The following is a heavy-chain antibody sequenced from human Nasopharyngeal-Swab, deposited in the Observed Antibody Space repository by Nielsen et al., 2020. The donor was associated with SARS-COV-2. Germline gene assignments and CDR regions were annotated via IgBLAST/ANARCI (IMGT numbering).Heavy chain of an antibody. CDR1: GYTFTSYY. CDR2: INPSGGST. CDR3: ARDAAAGTTRGAFDI. D-gene: IGHD1-1*01. V-gene: IGHV1-46*01. J-gene: IGHJ3*02. Sequence: VSVKVSCKASGYTFTSYYMHWVRQAPGQGLEWMGIINPSGGSTSYAQKFQGRVTMTRDTSTSTVYMELRSEDTAVYYCARDAAAGTTRGAFDIWGQGTMVTVSS.